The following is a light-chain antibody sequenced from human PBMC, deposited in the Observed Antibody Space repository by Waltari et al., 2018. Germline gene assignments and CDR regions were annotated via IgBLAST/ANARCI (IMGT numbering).Light chain of an antibody. J-gene: IGLJ2*01. CDR3: LVWHSTIDHQGV. V-gene: IGLV3-21*04. Sequence: SYVVTQSPSVSVAPGETARITCGGANIGSKSVHWYQQRPGQAPVLVISYDSDRPSGIPERFSGSNAGNTATLTSSWVEAEDEADYYCLVWHSTIDHQGVFGGGTKLTVL. CDR1: NIGSKS. CDR2: YDS.